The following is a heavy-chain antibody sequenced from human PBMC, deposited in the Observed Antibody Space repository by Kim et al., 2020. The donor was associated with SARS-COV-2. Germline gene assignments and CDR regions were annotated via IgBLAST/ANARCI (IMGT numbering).Heavy chain of an antibody. Sequence: ASVKVSCKASGYTFTGYYMHWVRQAPGQGLEWMGWINPNSGGTNYAQKFQGRVTMTRDTSISTAYMELSRLRSDDTAVYYCARDSIVVVPAAMTYYYMDVWGKGTTVTVSS. J-gene: IGHJ6*03. CDR3: ARDSIVVVPAAMTYYYMDV. CDR1: GYTFTGYY. D-gene: IGHD2-2*01. V-gene: IGHV1-2*02. CDR2: INPNSGGT.